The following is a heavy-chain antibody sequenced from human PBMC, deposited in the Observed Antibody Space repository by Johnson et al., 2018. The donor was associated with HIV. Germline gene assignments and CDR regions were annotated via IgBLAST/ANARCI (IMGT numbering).Heavy chain of an antibody. CDR3: AKVRSSSWYDAFDI. V-gene: IGHV3-66*01. Sequence: VQLVESGGGLVQPGGSLRLSCAASGFTVSSNYMSWVRQAPGKGLEWVSVIYSGGSTYYADSVKGRFTISRDNSKNTLYLQMISLRIEDTAVYYCAKVRSSSWYDAFDIWGQGTMVTVSS. CDR1: GFTVSSNY. J-gene: IGHJ3*02. D-gene: IGHD6-13*01. CDR2: IYSGGST.